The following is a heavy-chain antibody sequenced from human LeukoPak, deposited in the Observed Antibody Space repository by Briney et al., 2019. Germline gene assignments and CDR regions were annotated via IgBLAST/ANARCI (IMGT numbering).Heavy chain of an antibody. J-gene: IGHJ4*02. CDR3: ARYWNDVPPLPRYDY. CDR2: ISAYNGNT. CDR1: GYTFTSYG. V-gene: IGHV1-18*01. Sequence: GASVKVSCKASGYTFTSYGISWVRQAPGQGLEWMGWISAYNGNTNYAQKLQGRATMTTDTSTSTAYMELRSLRSDDTAVYYCARYWNDVPPLPRYDYWGQGTLVTVSS. D-gene: IGHD1-1*01.